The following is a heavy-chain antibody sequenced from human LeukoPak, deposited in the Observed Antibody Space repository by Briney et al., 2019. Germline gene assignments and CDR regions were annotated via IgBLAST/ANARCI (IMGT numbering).Heavy chain of an antibody. CDR3: ARGFTIQLQDNYYYYYGMDV. J-gene: IGHJ6*02. CDR1: GGSISSGGYY. Sequence: SQTLSLTCTVSGGSISSGGYYWSWIRQHPGKGLEWIGYIYYSGSTHYNPSLKSRVTISVDTSKNQFSLKLSSVTAADTAVYYCARGFTIQLQDNYYYYYGMDVWGQGTTVTVSS. D-gene: IGHD5-18*01. V-gene: IGHV4-31*03. CDR2: IYYSGST.